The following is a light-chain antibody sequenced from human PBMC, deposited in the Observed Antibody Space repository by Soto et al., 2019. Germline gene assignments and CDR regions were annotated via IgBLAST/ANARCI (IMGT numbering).Light chain of an antibody. Sequence: DIQMTQSPSTLSGSVGDRVTITCRASQTISSWLAWYQQKPGKAPKLLIYKASTLKSGVPSRFSGSGSGTEFTLTISSLHPDDFATYYCQHYNSYSEVFGQGTKVELK. CDR2: KAS. CDR1: QTISSW. CDR3: QHYNSYSEV. J-gene: IGKJ1*01. V-gene: IGKV1-5*03.